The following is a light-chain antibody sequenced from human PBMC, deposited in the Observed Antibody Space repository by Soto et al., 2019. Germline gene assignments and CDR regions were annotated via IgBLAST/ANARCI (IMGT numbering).Light chain of an antibody. CDR3: QQYASSPLT. V-gene: IGKV1-39*01. Sequence: DIQMTQSPSSLSASVEDRVIITCRASQSISNHLNWYQQKPGKAPKLLIFAASSLQSGVPSRFSGSRSGPDFTLTISSLQPEDFAVYYCQQYASSPLTFGGGTKVDIK. J-gene: IGKJ4*01. CDR1: QSISNH. CDR2: AAS.